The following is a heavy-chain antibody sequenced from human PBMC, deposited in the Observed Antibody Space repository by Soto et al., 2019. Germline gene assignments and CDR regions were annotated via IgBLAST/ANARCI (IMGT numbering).Heavy chain of an antibody. D-gene: IGHD1-1*01. CDR2: IIPIFDTA. J-gene: IGHJ6*02. CDR1: GGTFSDYT. Sequence: SSVKVSCKASGGTFSDYTINWVRQAPGQRLEWMGGIIPIFDTANYAEKFQGRVTITADESTSTSFMEVSSLRSEDTAVYYCARNGTLTGYSYGMDVWGQGTMVTVSS. V-gene: IGHV1-69*13. CDR3: ARNGTLTGYSYGMDV.